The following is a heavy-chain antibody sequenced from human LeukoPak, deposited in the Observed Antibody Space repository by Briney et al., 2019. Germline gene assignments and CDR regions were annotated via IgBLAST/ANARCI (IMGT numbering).Heavy chain of an antibody. J-gene: IGHJ4*02. V-gene: IGHV4-59*01. Sequence: PSETLSLTCTVSGGSISSYYWSWIRQPPWKGLEWIGYIYYSGSTNYNPSLKSRVTISVDTSKNQFSLKLSSVTAADTAVYYCARRSWAVAGTVVGWVEDYYFDYWGQGTLVTVSS. D-gene: IGHD6-19*01. CDR3: ARRSWAVAGTVVGWVEDYYFDY. CDR2: IYYSGST. CDR1: GGSISSYY.